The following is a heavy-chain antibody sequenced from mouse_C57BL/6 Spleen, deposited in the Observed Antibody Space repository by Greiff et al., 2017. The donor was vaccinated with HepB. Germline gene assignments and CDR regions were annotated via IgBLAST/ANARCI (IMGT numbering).Heavy chain of an antibody. D-gene: IGHD2-3*01. Sequence: EAQLQQSGPELVKPGASVKMSCKASGYTFTDYNMHWVKQSHGKSLEWIGYINPNNGGTSYNQKFKGKATLTVNKSSSTAYMELRSLTSEDSAVYYCADGYPLAMDYWGQGTSVTVTS. V-gene: IGHV1-22*01. CDR3: ADGYPLAMDY. J-gene: IGHJ4*01. CDR2: INPNNGGT. CDR1: GYTFTDYN.